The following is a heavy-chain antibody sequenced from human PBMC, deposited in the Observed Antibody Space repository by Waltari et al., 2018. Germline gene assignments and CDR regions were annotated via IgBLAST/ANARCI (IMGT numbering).Heavy chain of an antibody. Sequence: EVQLAESGGAVVRPGGSLRLTCVASGFKFNDYGMSWVRRVPGKGLEVVSGMTWNGGIIRYSDSVKGRFTITRDNDKNSLSLQMTSLRVEDTALYYCARYLNWGLPRFDNWGQGTQVTVSS. CDR3: ARYLNWGLPRFDN. D-gene: IGHD3-16*01. V-gene: IGHV3-20*04. CDR1: GFKFNDYG. CDR2: MTWNGGII. J-gene: IGHJ4*02.